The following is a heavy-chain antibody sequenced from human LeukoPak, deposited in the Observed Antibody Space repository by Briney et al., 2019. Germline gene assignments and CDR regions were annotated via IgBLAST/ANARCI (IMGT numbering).Heavy chain of an antibody. D-gene: IGHD4-11*01. CDR3: AAQGWGIDWLTTAYYYYYMDV. CDR1: DYSISRGYY. V-gene: IGHV4-38-2*02. J-gene: IGHJ6*03. Sequence: SETLSLTCSVSDYSISRGYYWGWIRQAPGRGLEWIGSIYHSGSTYYTSSLKSRVSISVDTSKNQFSLRLTSVTAADTAVYYCAAQGWGIDWLTTAYYYYYMDVWGKGTTVTISS. CDR2: IYHSGST.